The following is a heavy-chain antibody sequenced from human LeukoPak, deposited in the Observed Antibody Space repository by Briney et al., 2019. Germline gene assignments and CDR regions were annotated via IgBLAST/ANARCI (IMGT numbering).Heavy chain of an antibody. CDR1: GYIFTTYY. CDR2: INPSGGST. V-gene: IGHV1-46*01. Sequence: ASVKVSCKASGYIFTTYYMHWVRQAPGQGLEWMGIINPSGGSTGYAQKFQGRVTMTRDTSTSTVYMELSSLRSEGTAVYYCARGSGYDAFDIWGQGTMVTVSS. J-gene: IGHJ3*02. CDR3: ARGSGYDAFDI. D-gene: IGHD5-12*01.